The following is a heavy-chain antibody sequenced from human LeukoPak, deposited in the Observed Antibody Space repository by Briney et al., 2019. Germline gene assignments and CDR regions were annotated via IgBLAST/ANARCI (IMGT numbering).Heavy chain of an antibody. D-gene: IGHD6-6*01. V-gene: IGHV3-7*05. J-gene: IGHJ4*02. CDR2: IRQDGREK. CDR1: GFTFSSYW. CDR3: ARDHDPIAGRPGDY. Sequence: PGGSLRLSCAASGFTFSSYWMSWVRQAPGKGPEWVANIRQDGREKYYVDSVKGRFTISRDNAKNSLYLQMNSLRAEDTAVYYCARDHDPIAGRPGDYWGQGTLVTVSS.